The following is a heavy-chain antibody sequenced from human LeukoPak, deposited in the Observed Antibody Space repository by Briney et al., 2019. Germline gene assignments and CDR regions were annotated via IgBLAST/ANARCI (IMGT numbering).Heavy chain of an antibody. J-gene: IGHJ5*02. CDR3: ARDDYRGVTNFDP. CDR2: ISYTGST. Sequence: SETLSLTCTVSGGSISPYFWSWMRQTPGKGLEWIGYISYTGSTNYNPALKSRATISVDTSKNQFSLQLTPVTAADTAVYYCARDDYRGVTNFDPWGQGTLVTVSS. CDR1: GGSISPYF. V-gene: IGHV4-59*01. D-gene: IGHD3-10*01.